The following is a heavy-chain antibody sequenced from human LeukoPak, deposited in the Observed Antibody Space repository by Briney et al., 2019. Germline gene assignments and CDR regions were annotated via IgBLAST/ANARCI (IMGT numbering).Heavy chain of an antibody. Sequence: PSETLSLTCTVSGGSISSYYWSWIRQPPGKGLEWIGYIYTSGSTNYDPSLKSRVTISVDTSKNQFSLKLSSVTAADTAVYYCATDRRRDGYNAYYYYYMDVWGKGTTVTVSS. CDR1: GGSISSYY. V-gene: IGHV4-4*09. D-gene: IGHD5-24*01. CDR3: ATDRRRDGYNAYYYYYMDV. CDR2: IYTSGST. J-gene: IGHJ6*03.